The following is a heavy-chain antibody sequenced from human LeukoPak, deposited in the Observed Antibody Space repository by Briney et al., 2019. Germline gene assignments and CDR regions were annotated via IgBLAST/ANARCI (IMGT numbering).Heavy chain of an antibody. CDR2: ISHSGST. CDR3: ARGASIF. CDR1: GGSFSGYY. Sequence: SETLSLTCAVYGGSFSGYYWSWIRQPPGKGLEWIGEISHSGSTNYNPSLKSRVTISVDTSKNQSSLKLSSVTAADTAVYYCARGASIFGGQGALVTVSS. V-gene: IGHV4-34*01. D-gene: IGHD6-6*01. J-gene: IGHJ4*02.